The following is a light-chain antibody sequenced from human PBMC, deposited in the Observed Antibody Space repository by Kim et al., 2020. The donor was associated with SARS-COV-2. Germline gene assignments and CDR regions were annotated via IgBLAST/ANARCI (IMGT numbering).Light chain of an antibody. CDR2: GAS. CDR3: QQYYSWPLT. Sequence: SPGARAYCSCGARHMVNSNLALYQPSPGQAPGLLIYGASTVGTGIPAQFSGSEFGTEFTLTLSGLQSEDFAVYYCQQYYSWPLTFCGGTRVDSK. J-gene: IGKJ4*01. CDR1: HMVNSN. V-gene: IGKV3-15*01.